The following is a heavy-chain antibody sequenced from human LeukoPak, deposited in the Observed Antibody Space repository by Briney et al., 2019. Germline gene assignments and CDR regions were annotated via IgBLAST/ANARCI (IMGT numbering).Heavy chain of an antibody. Sequence: ASVKLSFKASGYIFTNYGISWVRQAHGQGLEWMGLLSVYKGNTNYAQHLQGRVTMTTDTSTNTAYMELRSLRSDDTAMYYCTRDINYSTAFDIWGQGTMVTVSS. CDR2: LSVYKGNT. V-gene: IGHV1-18*01. D-gene: IGHD4-11*01. CDR1: GYIFTNYG. CDR3: TRDINYSTAFDI. J-gene: IGHJ3*02.